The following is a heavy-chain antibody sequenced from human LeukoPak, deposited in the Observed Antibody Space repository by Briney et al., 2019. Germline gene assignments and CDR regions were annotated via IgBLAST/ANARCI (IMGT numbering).Heavy chain of an antibody. V-gene: IGHV3-30*02. D-gene: IGHD3-22*01. CDR3: AKDRDYYDSSGFDY. CDR1: GFTFSSYG. J-gene: IGHJ4*02. Sequence: GGSLRLSCAASGFTFSSYGMHWVRQAPGKGLEWVAFIRYDGSNKYYADSVEGRFTISRDNSKNTLYLQMNSLRAEDTAVYYCAKDRDYYDSSGFDYWGQGTLVTVSS. CDR2: IRYDGSNK.